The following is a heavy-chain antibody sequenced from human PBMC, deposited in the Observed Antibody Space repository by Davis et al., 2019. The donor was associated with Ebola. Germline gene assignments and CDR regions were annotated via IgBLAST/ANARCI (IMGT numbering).Heavy chain of an antibody. CDR1: GGSFSGYY. D-gene: IGHD5-18*01. CDR2: INHSGST. CDR3: ARGRDRYSYGYWGY. V-gene: IGHV4-34*01. J-gene: IGHJ4*02. Sequence: MPSETLSLTCAVYGGSFSGYYWSWIRQPPGKGLEWIGEINHSGSTNYNPSLKSRVTISVDTSKNQFSLKLSSVTAADTAVYYCARGRDRYSYGYWGYWGQGTLVTVSS.